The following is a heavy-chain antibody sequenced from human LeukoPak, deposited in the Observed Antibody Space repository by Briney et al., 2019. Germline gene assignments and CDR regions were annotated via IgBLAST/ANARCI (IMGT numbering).Heavy chain of an antibody. J-gene: IGHJ6*03. CDR2: IIPIFGTA. V-gene: IGHV1-69*01. D-gene: IGHD1-26*01. CDR1: GGTFSSYA. Sequence: GSSVKVSCKASGGTFSSYAISWVRQAPGQGLEWMGGIIPIFGTANYAQKFQGRVTITADESTSTAYMELSSLRSEDTAVYYCAPCGSYHYLYYMDVWGKGTTVTVSS. CDR3: APCGSYHYLYYMDV.